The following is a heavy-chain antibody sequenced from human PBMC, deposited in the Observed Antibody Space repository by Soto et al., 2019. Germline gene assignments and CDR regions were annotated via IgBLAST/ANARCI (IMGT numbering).Heavy chain of an antibody. J-gene: IGHJ4*02. Sequence: SETLSLTCTVSGDSISSGDYYWSWIRQPPGKGLEWIGCIYYSGNTYYNPSLKRRFSISVDTSKNQFSLQLSSVTVADTAVYYCARDFKRSSSPPGPLEYWRLATLVTVSS. CDR3: ARDFKRSSSPPGPLEY. V-gene: IGHV4-30-4*01. D-gene: IGHD6-13*01. CDR2: IYYSGNT. CDR1: GDSISSGDYY.